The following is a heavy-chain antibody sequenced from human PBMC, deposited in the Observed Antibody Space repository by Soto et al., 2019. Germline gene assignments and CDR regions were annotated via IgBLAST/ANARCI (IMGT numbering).Heavy chain of an antibody. J-gene: IGHJ4*02. CDR3: ARDLYYNLVDY. D-gene: IGHD3-22*01. CDR2: INKDGSIT. Sequence: GSLRLSCAASGFTFSGHWMHWVRQGPGKGPEWVSRINKDGSITTYADSVKGRFTMSRDNAKNTLFLQMSSLRAEDTAVYYCARDLYYNLVDYSGQGALVIVSS. CDR1: GFTFSGHW. V-gene: IGHV3-74*01.